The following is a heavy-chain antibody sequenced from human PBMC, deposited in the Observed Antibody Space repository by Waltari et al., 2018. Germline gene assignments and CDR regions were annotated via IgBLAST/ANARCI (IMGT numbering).Heavy chain of an antibody. Sequence: QVQLQQWGAGLLKPSETLSLTCAVYGGSFSGYYWSWIRQPPGKGLEWIGEINHSGSTNYNPSLKSRVTISVDTSKNQFSLKLSSVTAADTAVYYCARVPIILRQQQLVPRGAFDIWGQGTMVTVSS. V-gene: IGHV4-34*01. CDR2: INHSGST. J-gene: IGHJ3*02. CDR1: GGSFSGYY. CDR3: ARVPIILRQQQLVPRGAFDI. D-gene: IGHD6-13*01.